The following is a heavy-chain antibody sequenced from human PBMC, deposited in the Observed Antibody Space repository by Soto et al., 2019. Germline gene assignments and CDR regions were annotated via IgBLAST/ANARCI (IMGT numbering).Heavy chain of an antibody. D-gene: IGHD1-1*01. CDR3: AANWNFGLNF. J-gene: IGHJ4*02. CDR1: GFDFSDFH. Sequence: GGSLRLSCVASGFDFSDFHISWVRQAPGKGLEWISYISSSLGHTDYAESVKGRFTISRDNAKSSVFLEMSDLRSDDTAVYYCAANWNFGLNFWGQGTLVTVSS. CDR2: ISSSLGHT. V-gene: IGHV3-11*03.